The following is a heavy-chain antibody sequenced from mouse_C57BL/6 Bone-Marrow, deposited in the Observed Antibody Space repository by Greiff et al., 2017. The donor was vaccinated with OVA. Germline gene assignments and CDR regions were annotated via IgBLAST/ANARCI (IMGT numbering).Heavy chain of an antibody. D-gene: IGHD2-4*01. Sequence: QVQLQQSGAELARPGASVKLSCKASGYTFTSYGISWVKQRTGQGLEWIGEIYPRSGNTYYNEKFKGKATLTADKSSSTAYMELRSLTSEDSAVYFCARGRGLYHYYAMDYWGQGTSVTVSS. J-gene: IGHJ4*01. CDR1: GYTFTSYG. CDR2: IYPRSGNT. V-gene: IGHV1-81*01. CDR3: ARGRGLYHYYAMDY.